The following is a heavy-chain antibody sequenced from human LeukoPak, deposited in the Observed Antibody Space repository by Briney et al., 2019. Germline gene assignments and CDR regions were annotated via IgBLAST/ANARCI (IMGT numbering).Heavy chain of an antibody. CDR1: GFSFGKYW. Sequence: HPGGSLRLSCVASGFSFGKYWMSWVRQAPGKGLEWVANIKLDGSEKNYVDSVKGRFTISRDNTKNSLYLQMNSLRAEDTAVFYCARDQYDTWSRRGNFDSWGQGTLVIVS. D-gene: IGHD3/OR15-3a*01. CDR3: ARDQYDTWSRRGNFDS. J-gene: IGHJ4*02. V-gene: IGHV3-7*03. CDR2: IKLDGSEK.